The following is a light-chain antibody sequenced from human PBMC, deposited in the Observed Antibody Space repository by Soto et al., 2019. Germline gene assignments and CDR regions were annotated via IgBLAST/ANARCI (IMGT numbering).Light chain of an antibody. CDR3: NSYTGSSSPYV. CDR2: DVS. V-gene: IGLV2-14*03. CDR1: SSDVGSYNY. J-gene: IGLJ1*01. Sequence: QSALTQPASVSGSPGQSITISCTGTSSDVGSYNYVSWYQHHPGKAPKLIIYDVSNRPSGVSNRFSGSKSGNTASLTISGLQAEDEADYFCNSYTGSSSPYVFGTGTKLTV.